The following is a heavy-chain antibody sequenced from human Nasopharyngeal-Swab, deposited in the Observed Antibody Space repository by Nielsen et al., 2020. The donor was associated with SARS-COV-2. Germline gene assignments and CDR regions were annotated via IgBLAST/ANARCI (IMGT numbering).Heavy chain of an antibody. J-gene: IGHJ6*03. CDR1: GFTFSSYS. CDR3: ARGRDPPSYYDFWSGYYKPYYYYMDV. V-gene: IGHV3-21*01. Sequence: GESLKISCAASGFTFSSYSMNWVRQAPGKGLEWVSSISSSSSYIYYADSVKGRFTISRDNAKNSLYLQMNSLRAEDTAVYYCARGRDPPSYYDFWSGYYKPYYYYMDVWGKGTTVTVSS. CDR2: ISSSSSYI. D-gene: IGHD3-3*01.